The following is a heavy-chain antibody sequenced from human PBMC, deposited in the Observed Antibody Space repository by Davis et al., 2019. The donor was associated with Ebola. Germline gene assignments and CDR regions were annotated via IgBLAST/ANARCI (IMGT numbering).Heavy chain of an antibody. CDR2: IWYDGSRK. V-gene: IGHV3-33*08. D-gene: IGHD2-15*01. J-gene: IGHJ4*02. Sequence: GGSLRLSCAASGFTFSSYEMNWVRQAPDKGLEWVAVIWYDGSRKYYGDSVKGRFTISRDNSNNLLYLQMNSLRAEDTAVYYCAIPDCSGANCYSAYIKNWGQGTLVTVSS. CDR1: GFTFSSYE. CDR3: AIPDCSGANCYSAYIKN.